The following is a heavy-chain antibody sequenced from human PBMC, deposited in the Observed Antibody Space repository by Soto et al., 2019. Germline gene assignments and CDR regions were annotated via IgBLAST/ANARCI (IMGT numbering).Heavy chain of an antibody. CDR3: ASPRGGYYYYGLDV. CDR2: IKQDGSEK. D-gene: IGHD3-10*01. J-gene: IGHJ6*02. V-gene: IGHV3-7*01. Sequence: GSLRLSCAASGFTFTSYWMSWVRQAPGKGLEWVANIKQDGSEKYFVDSVKGRFTISRDNAKNSLYLQMSSLRVEDTAVYYCASPRGGYYYYGLDVWGQGTTVTVSS. CDR1: GFTFTSYW.